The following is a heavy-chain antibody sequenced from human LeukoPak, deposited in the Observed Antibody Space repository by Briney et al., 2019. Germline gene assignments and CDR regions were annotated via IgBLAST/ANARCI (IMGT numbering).Heavy chain of an antibody. J-gene: IGHJ4*02. D-gene: IGHD3-10*01. Sequence: ASVKVSCKASGYTFTSYAMNWVRQAPGQGLEWMGWMNPNSGNTGYAQKFQGRVTITRNTSISTAYMELSSLRSEDTAVYYCVRRITMVRGVRRDRGYFDYWGQGTLVTVSS. CDR2: MNPNSGNT. CDR1: GYTFTSYA. CDR3: VRRITMVRGVRRDRGYFDY. V-gene: IGHV1-8*03.